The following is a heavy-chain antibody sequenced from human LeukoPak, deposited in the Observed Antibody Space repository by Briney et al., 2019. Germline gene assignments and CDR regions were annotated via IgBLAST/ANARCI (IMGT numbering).Heavy chain of an antibody. CDR2: MRPGSGNT. V-gene: IGHV1-8*01. J-gene: IGHJ6*03. CDR3: ARGYYYYYYMDV. Sequence: ASVKVSCKASGYTFTSFDINWVQQAAGQGLEWMGWMRPGSGNTGYAESFQGRITLTRDTSTNTAFMELSSLTSEDTAVYYCARGYYYYYYMDVWGKGTTVTVSS. CDR1: GYTFTSFD.